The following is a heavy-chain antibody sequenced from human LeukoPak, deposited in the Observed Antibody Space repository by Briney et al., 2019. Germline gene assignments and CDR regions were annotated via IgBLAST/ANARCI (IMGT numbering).Heavy chain of an antibody. CDR1: GFTFSSYW. D-gene: IGHD4-17*01. V-gene: IGHV3-7*01. CDR3: ARALHDYGDSYYFDY. CDR2: IKQDGSEK. J-gene: IGHJ4*02. Sequence: GGSLRLSCAASGFTFSSYWMSWVRQAPGKGLKWVANIKQDGSEKYYVDSVKGRFTISRDNAKNSLYLQMNSLRAEDTAVYYCARALHDYGDSYYFDYWGQGTLVTVSS.